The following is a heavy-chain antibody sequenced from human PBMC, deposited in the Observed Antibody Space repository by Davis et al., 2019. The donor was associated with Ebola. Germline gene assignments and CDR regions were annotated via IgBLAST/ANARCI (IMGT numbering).Heavy chain of an antibody. CDR3: ARHHGAAGIRIDY. CDR1: GDSISGSDYY. V-gene: IGHV4-39*01. Sequence: PSETLSLTCTVSGDSISGSDYYWGWIRQAPGKGLEWIGSAYYSGSTYHNPSLKTRVTISVDMSQNQFSLRLRSVTAADTAVYYCARHHGAAGIRIDYWGQGTLVSVSS. J-gene: IGHJ4*02. CDR2: AYYSGST. D-gene: IGHD6-13*01.